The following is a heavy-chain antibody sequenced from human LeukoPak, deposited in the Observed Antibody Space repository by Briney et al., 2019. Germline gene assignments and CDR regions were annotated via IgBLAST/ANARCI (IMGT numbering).Heavy chain of an antibody. D-gene: IGHD5-18*01. V-gene: IGHV3-48*02. CDR1: GFTFSSYS. CDR2: ISSSSSTI. Sequence: GGSLRLSCAASGFTFSSYSMNWVRQAPGKGLEWVSYISSSSSTIYYADSVKGRFTISRDNAKNSLYLQMNSLRDEDTAVYYCARELRSGYSYGSFASDIWGQGTMVTVSS. CDR3: ARELRSGYSYGSFASDI. J-gene: IGHJ3*02.